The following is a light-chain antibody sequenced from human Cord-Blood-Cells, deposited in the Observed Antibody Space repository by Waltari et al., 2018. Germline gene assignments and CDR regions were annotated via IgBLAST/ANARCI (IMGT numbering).Light chain of an antibody. V-gene: IGLV2-14*01. CDR3: SSYTMSIALVV. Sequence: QSALTQPASVSGSPGQSITISCTGTSSDVGGYNYVSWYQQHPGKAPKLMIYDVSNRPAGVCNRISGAESSHTASPTIYGLQAEDEADYFSSSYTMSIALVVYAGGTKLTGL. CDR1: SSDVGGYNY. CDR2: DVS. J-gene: IGLJ2*01.